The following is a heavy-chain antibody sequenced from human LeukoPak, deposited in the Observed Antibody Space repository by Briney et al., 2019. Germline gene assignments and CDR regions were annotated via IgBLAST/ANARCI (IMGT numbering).Heavy chain of an antibody. J-gene: IGHJ4*02. CDR2: INPSGGTT. Sequence: GASVKVSCKASTNTFTTYHMHWVRQAPGQGLEWMGIINPSGGTTNYAQKFQGRVNVTRDTSTSTVYMELSSLRSGDTAVYYCARGLRYFDWTQYYFDYWGQGTLVTVSS. CDR1: TNTFTTYH. CDR3: ARGLRYFDWTQYYFDY. D-gene: IGHD3-9*01. V-gene: IGHV1-46*01.